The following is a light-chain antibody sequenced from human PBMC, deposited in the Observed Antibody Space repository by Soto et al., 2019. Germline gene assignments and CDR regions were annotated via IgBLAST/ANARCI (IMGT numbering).Light chain of an antibody. CDR3: QQRSNWPLT. J-gene: IGKJ3*01. CDR1: QSVSRF. CDR2: DAS. Sequence: EIVLTQSPTTLSLSPGEGATLSCRASQSVSRFLAWFQQKPGQAPRLLIYDASNRATGIPARFSGRGSGTDFTLTISSLEPEDFAVYYCQQRSNWPLTFGPGTKVDMK. V-gene: IGKV3-11*01.